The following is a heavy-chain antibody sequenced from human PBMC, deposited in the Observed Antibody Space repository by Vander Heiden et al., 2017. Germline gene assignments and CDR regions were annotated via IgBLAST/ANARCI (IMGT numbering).Heavy chain of an antibody. CDR3: ARDRSGGTLYYFDY. CDR1: GFTFSSYW. Sequence: EVQLVESGGGLVQPGGSLRLSCAASGFTFSSYWMSWVRRAPGKGLEWVANIKQDGREKYYVDSVKGRFTISRDNAKNSLYLQMNSLRAEDTAVYFCARDRSGGTLYYFDYWGQGTLVTVSS. V-gene: IGHV3-7*01. J-gene: IGHJ4*02. CDR2: IKQDGREK. D-gene: IGHD1-26*01.